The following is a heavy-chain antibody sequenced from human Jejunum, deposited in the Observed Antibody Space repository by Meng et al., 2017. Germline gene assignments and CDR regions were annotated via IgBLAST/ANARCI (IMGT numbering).Heavy chain of an antibody. CDR1: GFSFDDYG. Sequence: SLKISCAASGFSFDDYGMHWVRQVPGEGLAWVSGISWNNAGEAYADSVKGRFTISRDNTTNSVYLQMNSLRAEDTALYYGVKGFGSSHHDSSGCQYPYFDNWGQGTRVTVSS. V-gene: IGHV3-9*01. J-gene: IGHJ4*02. CDR3: VKGFGSSHHDSSGCQYPYFDN. D-gene: IGHD3-22*01. CDR2: ISWNNAGE.